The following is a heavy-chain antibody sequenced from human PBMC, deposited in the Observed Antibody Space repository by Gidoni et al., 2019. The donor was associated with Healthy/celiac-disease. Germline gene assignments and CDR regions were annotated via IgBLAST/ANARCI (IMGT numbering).Heavy chain of an antibody. Sequence: EVQLVESGGGLVQPGGSLRLSCAASGFTFSSYAMSWVRQAPGKGLEWVSAISGSGGSTYYADSVKGRFTISRDNSKNTLYLQMNSLRAEDTAVYYCAKADGIAAAVSSDYYYGMDVWGQGTTVTVSS. D-gene: IGHD6-13*01. V-gene: IGHV3-23*04. CDR2: ISGSGGST. CDR3: AKADGIAAAVSSDYYYGMDV. J-gene: IGHJ6*02. CDR1: GFTFSSYA.